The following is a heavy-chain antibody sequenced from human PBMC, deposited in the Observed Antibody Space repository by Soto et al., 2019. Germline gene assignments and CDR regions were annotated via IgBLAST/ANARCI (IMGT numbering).Heavy chain of an antibody. CDR3: ARTRRILAVAGTDYYYYGMDV. D-gene: IGHD6-19*01. V-gene: IGHV6-1*01. Sequence: PSQTLSLTCAISGDSVSSNSAAWNWIRQSPSRGLEWLGRTYYRSKWYNDYAVSAKSRITINPDTSKNQFSLQLNSVTPEDTAVYYCARTRRILAVAGTDYYYYGMDVWGQGTTVTVSS. J-gene: IGHJ6*02. CDR1: GDSVSSNSAA. CDR2: TYYRSKWYN.